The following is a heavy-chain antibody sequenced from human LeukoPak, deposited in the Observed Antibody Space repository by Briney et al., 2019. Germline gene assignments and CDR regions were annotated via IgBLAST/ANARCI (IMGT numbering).Heavy chain of an antibody. CDR1: GFTFSSNW. CDR2: INGDGGSS. D-gene: IGHD3-10*01. CDR3: AKGGGRGSLDI. V-gene: IGHV3-74*01. Sequence: PGGSLRLSCAASGFTFSSNWMHWVRHVPGEGLVWISQINGDGGSSGHADFVEGRLTISRDNAKNTLYLQMNSLRAEDTAVYYCAKGGGRGSLDIWGQGTMVTVSS. J-gene: IGHJ3*02.